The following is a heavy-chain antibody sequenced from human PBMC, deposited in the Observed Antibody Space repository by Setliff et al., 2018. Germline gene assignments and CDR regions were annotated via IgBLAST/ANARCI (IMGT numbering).Heavy chain of an antibody. V-gene: IGHV1-18*01. J-gene: IGHJ3*02. CDR3: ARDYYGSGNDAFDI. Sequence: WVRQAPGQRLEWMGWISAYNGNTNYAQKLQGRVTMTTDTSTSTAYMELRSLRSDDTAVCYCARDYYGSGNDAFDIWGQGTMVTVSS. CDR2: ISAYNGNT. D-gene: IGHD3-10*01.